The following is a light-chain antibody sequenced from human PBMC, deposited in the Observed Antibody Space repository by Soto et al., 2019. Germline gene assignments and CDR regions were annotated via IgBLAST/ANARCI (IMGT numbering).Light chain of an antibody. V-gene: IGLV1-40*01. CDR3: QSYESSLINYV. Sequence: QSVLTQPPSVSGAPGQRVTISCTGSTSNIGADYDVHWYQQLPGTAPKLLIYGSSDRPSGVPDRFSGSKSGTSASLAITGLQAEDEADYYCQSYESSLINYVFGNGTKVTVL. J-gene: IGLJ1*01. CDR1: TSNIGADYD. CDR2: GSS.